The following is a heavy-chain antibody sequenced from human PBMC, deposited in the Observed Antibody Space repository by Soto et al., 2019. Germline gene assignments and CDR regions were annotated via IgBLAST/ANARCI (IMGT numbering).Heavy chain of an antibody. CDR3: AKAAFYDSSPLPGGFDY. CDR2: ISYDGSNK. CDR1: GFTFSSYG. J-gene: IGHJ4*02. V-gene: IGHV3-30*18. D-gene: IGHD3-16*01. Sequence: PGGSLRLSCAASGFTFSSYGMHWVRQAPGKGLEWVAVISYDGSNKYYADSVKGRFTISRDNSKNTLYLQMNSLRAEDTAVYYCAKAAFYDSSPLPGGFDYWGQGTLVTVSS.